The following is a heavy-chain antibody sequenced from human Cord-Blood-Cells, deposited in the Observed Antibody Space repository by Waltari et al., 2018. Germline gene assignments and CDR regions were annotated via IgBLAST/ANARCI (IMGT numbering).Heavy chain of an antibody. D-gene: IGHD6-13*01. V-gene: IGHV2-26*01. CDR1: GFSLSNARMG. CDR2: IFSNDEK. CDR3: ARSRRSSSWYKDDAFDI. J-gene: IGHJ3*02. Sequence: QVTLKESGPVLVKPTETLTLTCTVSGFSLSNARMGVSWIRQPPGKALEWLAYIFSNDEKSYSTSLKSRLTISKDTSKSQVVLTMTNMDPVDTATYYCARSRRSSSWYKDDAFDIWGQGTMVTVSS.